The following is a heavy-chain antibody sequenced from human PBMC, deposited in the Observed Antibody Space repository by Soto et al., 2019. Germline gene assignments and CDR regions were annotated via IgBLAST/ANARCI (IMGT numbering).Heavy chain of an antibody. CDR2: IYHSGST. CDR3: ASAGGLGAVAADF. CDR1: GGSISSGGYS. V-gene: IGHV4-30-2*01. J-gene: IGHJ4*02. Sequence: QLQLQESGSGLVKPSQTLSLTCAVSGGSISSGGYSWSWIRQPPGKGLEWIGYIYHSGSTYYNPSLKSRVTISVDRFKNQFSLKLSSVTAADTAVYYCASAGGLGAVAADFWCQGTLGSVSS. D-gene: IGHD6-19*01.